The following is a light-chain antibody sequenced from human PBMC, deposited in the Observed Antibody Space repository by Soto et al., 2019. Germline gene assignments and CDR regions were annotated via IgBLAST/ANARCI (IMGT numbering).Light chain of an antibody. CDR2: GAS. CDR1: QSITSN. V-gene: IGKV3-15*01. CDR3: QQYNNWPRPT. Sequence: RRQSPATLSVSPGERATLSCRASQSITSNLAWYQQKPGQAPRLLIYGASTTATGIPARFSGSGSGTEFILTISSLQSEYFAVYYCQQYNNWPRPTFGQGTRLEIK. J-gene: IGKJ5*01.